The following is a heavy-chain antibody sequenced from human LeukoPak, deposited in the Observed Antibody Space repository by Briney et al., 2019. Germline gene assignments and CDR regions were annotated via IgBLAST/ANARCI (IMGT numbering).Heavy chain of an antibody. CDR3: ARDVRYSDSSGYRVFDY. CDR1: GGCISSYY. Sequence: SETLSLTCTVSGGCISSYYWSWVRQPPGKGLEWIGYIYYSGSTNYNPSLKSRVTISVDTSKNQFSLKLSSVTAADTAVYYCARDVRYSDSSGYRVFDYWGQGTLVTVSS. J-gene: IGHJ4*02. D-gene: IGHD3-22*01. V-gene: IGHV4-59*01. CDR2: IYYSGST.